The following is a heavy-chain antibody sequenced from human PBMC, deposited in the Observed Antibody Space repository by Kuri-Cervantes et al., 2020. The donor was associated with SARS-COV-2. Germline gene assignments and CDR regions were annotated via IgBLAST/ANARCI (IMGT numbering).Heavy chain of an antibody. Sequence: LSLTCAASGFTFSSYSMNWVRQAPGKGLEWVSSISSSSSYIYYADSVKGRFTISRDNAKNSLYLQMNSLRAEDTAVYYCARLIRTGYSDWFDPWGQGTLVTVSS. CDR1: GFTFSSYS. CDR3: ARLIRTGYSDWFDP. CDR2: ISSSSSYI. J-gene: IGHJ5*02. V-gene: IGHV3-21*01. D-gene: IGHD3/OR15-3a*01.